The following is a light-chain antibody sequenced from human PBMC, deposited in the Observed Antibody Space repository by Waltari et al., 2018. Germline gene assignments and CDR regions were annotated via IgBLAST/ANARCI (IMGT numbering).Light chain of an antibody. CDR3: QQGNSFPPA. CDR2: TAS. Sequence: DIQMPQSPSYASASVGDRVTIPCRASQEISTSLAWYQQKAGTAPKLLIYTASTLHTGVPSRFSGSASGTDFTLTINSLQPEDFATYFCQQGNSFPPAFGPGTKVEI. CDR1: QEISTS. V-gene: IGKV1-12*01. J-gene: IGKJ1*01.